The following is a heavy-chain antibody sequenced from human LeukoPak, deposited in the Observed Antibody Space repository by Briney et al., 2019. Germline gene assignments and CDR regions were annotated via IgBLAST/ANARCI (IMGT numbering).Heavy chain of an antibody. CDR2: INPSGGST. CDR1: GYTFTSYY. D-gene: IGHD6-19*01. J-gene: IGHJ4*02. Sequence: GASVTVSCKASGYTFTSYYMHWVRQAPGQGLEWMGIINPSGGSTSYAQKFQGRVTMTRDTSTSTVYMELSSLRSEDTAVYYCARDDPAVAGIDYWGQGTLVTVSS. V-gene: IGHV1-46*01. CDR3: ARDDPAVAGIDY.